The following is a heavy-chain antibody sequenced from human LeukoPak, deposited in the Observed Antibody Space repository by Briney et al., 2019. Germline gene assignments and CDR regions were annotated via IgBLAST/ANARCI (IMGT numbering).Heavy chain of an antibody. CDR1: GLTLSNYW. V-gene: IGHV3-7*05. CDR2: INQDGSEK. CDR3: ARDSRGYPY. Sequence: GGSLRLSCAASGLTLSNYWMTWVRQAPGKGLEWVANINQDGSEKNYVDSVKGRFTISRDNAKNSLYLEMNSLRAEDMGVYYCARDSRGYPYWGQGTLVIVSS. J-gene: IGHJ4*02. D-gene: IGHD3-22*01.